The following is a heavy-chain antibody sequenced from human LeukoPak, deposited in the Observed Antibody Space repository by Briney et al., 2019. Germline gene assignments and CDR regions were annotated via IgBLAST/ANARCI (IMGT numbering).Heavy chain of an antibody. D-gene: IGHD2-2*01. J-gene: IGHJ6*02. CDR3: AREGVVPAAMSGDHYYYGMDV. CDR1: GFTFSSYS. V-gene: IGHV3-21*01. CDR2: ITSSSSYI. Sequence: KSGGSLRLSCAASGFTFSSYSMNWVRQAPGKGLEWVSSITSSSSYIYYADSGKGRFTISRDNAKNSLSLQMNSLRAEDTAVYYCAREGVVPAAMSGDHYYYGMDVWGQGTTVTVSS.